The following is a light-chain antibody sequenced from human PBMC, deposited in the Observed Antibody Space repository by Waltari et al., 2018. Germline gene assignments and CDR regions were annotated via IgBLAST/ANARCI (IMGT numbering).Light chain of an antibody. Sequence: DIQMTQSPSTLSASVGDRVTITCRASQSISTWLAWYQQKPGKAPKLLIYKASSLESGVPSRFSGGGSGTEVTLNISSLQPDDFATDYCQQYQTYPVTFGGGTKLEI. J-gene: IGKJ4*01. CDR2: KAS. CDR3: QQYQTYPVT. CDR1: QSISTW. V-gene: IGKV1-5*03.